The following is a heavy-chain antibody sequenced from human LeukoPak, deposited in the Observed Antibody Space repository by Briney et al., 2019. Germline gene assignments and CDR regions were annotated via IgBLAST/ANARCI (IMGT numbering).Heavy chain of an antibody. D-gene: IGHD6-13*01. CDR1: GFTFSSYA. V-gene: IGHV3-23*01. J-gene: IGHJ4*02. Sequence: GGSLRLSCAASGFTFSSYAMSWVRQAPGKGLEWVSATSGSGGSTDYADSVKGRFTISRDNSKNTLYLQMNSLRAEDTAVYYCAKAWRSSWLPLPEDWGQGTLVTVSS. CDR3: AKAWRSSWLPLPED. CDR2: TSGSGGST.